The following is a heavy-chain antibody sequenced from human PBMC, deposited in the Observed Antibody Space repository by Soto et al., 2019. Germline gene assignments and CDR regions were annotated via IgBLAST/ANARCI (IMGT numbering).Heavy chain of an antibody. Sequence: GESLKISCTASGYNFPGYWIGWVRQMPGKGLEWMGRIAPAGSYTNYSPSFHGHVTMSVDRSTSTAYLQWGSPKASDTAMYYCVRVPIGHSDDSGYSDSWGQGTQVTVSS. J-gene: IGHJ5*01. CDR3: VRVPIGHSDDSGYSDS. D-gene: IGHD3-22*01. CDR2: IAPAGSYT. V-gene: IGHV5-10-1*01. CDR1: GYNFPGYW.